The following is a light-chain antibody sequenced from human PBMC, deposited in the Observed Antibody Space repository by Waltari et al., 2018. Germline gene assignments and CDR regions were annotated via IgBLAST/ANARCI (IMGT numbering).Light chain of an antibody. Sequence: QSVLTQPPSLSGAPGQRVTIPCTGSRSNIGPGYDVHWYQPLPGTAPKLLIYGNNNRPSGVPDRFSASKSGASASLAITGLQSEDEAVYYCQSYDRRLSVVVFGGGTKLTVL. J-gene: IGLJ2*01. V-gene: IGLV1-40*01. CDR2: GNN. CDR3: QSYDRRLSVVV. CDR1: RSNIGPGYD.